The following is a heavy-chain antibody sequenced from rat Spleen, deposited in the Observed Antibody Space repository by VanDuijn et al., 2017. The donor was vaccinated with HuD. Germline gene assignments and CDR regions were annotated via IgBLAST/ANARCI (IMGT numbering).Heavy chain of an antibody. D-gene: IGHD1-6*01. Sequence: EVQLVESGGGLVQPGRSLKLSCAASGFAFSNYGMAWVRQTPTKGLEWVASTSTGGGYTYYRDSVKGRFTISRDNAKSTLYLQMDSLRSEDTATYYCTTLGYTTDYYYGDWGQGVMVTVSS. CDR2: TSTGGGYT. J-gene: IGHJ2*01. CDR1: GFAFSNYG. CDR3: TTLGYTTDYYYGD. V-gene: IGHV5S13*01.